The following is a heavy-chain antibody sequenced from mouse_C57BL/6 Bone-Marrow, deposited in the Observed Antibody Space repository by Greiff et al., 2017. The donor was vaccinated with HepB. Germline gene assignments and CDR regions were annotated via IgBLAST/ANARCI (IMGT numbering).Heavy chain of an antibody. Sequence: QVQLQQPGAELVKPGASVKMSCKASGYTFTSYWITWVKQRPGQGLEWIGDIYPGSGSTNYNEKFKSKATLTVDTSSSTAYMQLSSLTSEDSAVYYCARGRGYYYGSSPYYFDYWGQGTTLTVSS. V-gene: IGHV1-55*01. J-gene: IGHJ2*01. CDR2: IYPGSGST. CDR3: ARGRGYYYGSSPYYFDY. D-gene: IGHD1-1*01. CDR1: GYTFTSYW.